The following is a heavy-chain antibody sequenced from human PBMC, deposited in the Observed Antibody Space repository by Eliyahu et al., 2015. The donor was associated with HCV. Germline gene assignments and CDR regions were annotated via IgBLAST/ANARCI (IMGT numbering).Heavy chain of an antibody. V-gene: IGHV4-59*01. J-gene: IGHJ5*02. D-gene: IGHD6-19*01. CDR1: GGSITTYY. Sequence: QVQLQESGPGLVKPSETLSLTCTVSGGSITTYYWSWIRQPPGKGLEWIGYIHYRGSTNYNPSLKSRITMSLDTSKNQFSLNLTSVTAADTAVYYCASGGGGTAVAGTGGWFDPWGQGTLVSVSS. CDR2: IHYRGST. CDR3: ASGGGGTAVAGTGGWFDP.